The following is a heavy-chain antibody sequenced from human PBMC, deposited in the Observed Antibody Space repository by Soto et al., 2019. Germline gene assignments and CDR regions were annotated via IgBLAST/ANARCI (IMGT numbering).Heavy chain of an antibody. Sequence: GGSLRLSCAASGFTFSGYAMSWVRQAPGKGLEWVSVIHGGGNSAYYADSVKGRFTISRDNSKNTLYLQMSSLRGEDTAVYYCARGSYYYDSSGYYHYWGQGTLVTVSS. CDR2: IHGGGNSA. J-gene: IGHJ4*02. D-gene: IGHD3-22*01. CDR3: ARGSYYYDSSGYYHY. V-gene: IGHV3-23*01. CDR1: GFTFSGYA.